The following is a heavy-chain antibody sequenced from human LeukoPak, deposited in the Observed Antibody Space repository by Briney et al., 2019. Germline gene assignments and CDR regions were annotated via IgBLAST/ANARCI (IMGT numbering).Heavy chain of an antibody. Sequence: PSETLSLTCTVSGGSISSYYWSWIRQPPGKGLEWIGYIYYSGSTNYNPSLKSRVTISVDTSKNQFSLKLSSVTAADTAVYYCARTTFARGMDVWGQGTTVTVSS. D-gene: IGHD1-1*01. V-gene: IGHV4-59*01. CDR1: GGSISSYY. CDR3: ARTTFARGMDV. J-gene: IGHJ6*02. CDR2: IYYSGST.